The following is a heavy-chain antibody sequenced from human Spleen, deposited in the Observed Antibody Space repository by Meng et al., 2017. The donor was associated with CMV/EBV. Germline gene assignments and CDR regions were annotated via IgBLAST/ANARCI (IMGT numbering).Heavy chain of an antibody. V-gene: IGHV3-21*01. CDR2: ISGSSSYI. CDR1: FTLNTYS. Sequence: FTLNTYSMNWVRQAPGKGLDWVSSISGSSSYIYYADSVKGRFTISRDNAKNSLYLQMNRLRAEDTAVYYCSRDLRSLTSIAVGFDPWGQGTLVTVSS. J-gene: IGHJ5*02. CDR3: SRDLRSLTSIAVGFDP. D-gene: IGHD6-19*01.